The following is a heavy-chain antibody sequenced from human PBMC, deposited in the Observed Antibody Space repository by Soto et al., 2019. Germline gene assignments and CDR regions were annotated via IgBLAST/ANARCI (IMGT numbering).Heavy chain of an antibody. CDR1: GFTFSSYG. CDR3: AREYSSGWYAPFDY. V-gene: IGHV3-33*01. J-gene: IGHJ4*02. D-gene: IGHD6-19*01. Sequence: GGSLRLSCGECGFTFSSYGMHWVRQAPGKGREWGEVIWYDGSNKYYAGSVEGLFTISRDNSKNTLYLQMNSLRTDHTAVYYCAREYSSGWYAPFDYWGQGXLVTVSS. CDR2: IWYDGSNK.